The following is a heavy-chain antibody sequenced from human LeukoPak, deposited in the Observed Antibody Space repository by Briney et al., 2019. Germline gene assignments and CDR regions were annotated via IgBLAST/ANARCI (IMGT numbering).Heavy chain of an antibody. CDR1: GGSFNGYY. V-gene: IGHV4-34*01. Sequence: SETLSLTCAVYGGSFNGYYWSWIRQPPGKGLEWIGEINHSGSTNYNPSLKSRVTISVDTSKNQFSLKLSSVTAADTAVYYCARGGIAAWIDYWGQGTLVTVSS. J-gene: IGHJ4*02. CDR2: INHSGST. CDR3: ARGGIAAWIDY. D-gene: IGHD6-13*01.